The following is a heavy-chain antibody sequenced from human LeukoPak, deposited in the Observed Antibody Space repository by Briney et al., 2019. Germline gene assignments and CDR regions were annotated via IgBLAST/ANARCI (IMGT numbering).Heavy chain of an antibody. CDR2: IYHSGST. CDR1: GGSISSYY. J-gene: IGHJ4*02. D-gene: IGHD2-15*01. Sequence: PSETLSLTCTVSGGSISSYYWSWIRQPPGKGLEWIGYIYHSGSTNYNPSLKSRVTISVDTSKNQFSLKLSSVTAADTAVYYCARAIRYCSGGSCYSVIDYWGQGTLVTVSS. V-gene: IGHV4-59*01. CDR3: ARAIRYCSGGSCYSVIDY.